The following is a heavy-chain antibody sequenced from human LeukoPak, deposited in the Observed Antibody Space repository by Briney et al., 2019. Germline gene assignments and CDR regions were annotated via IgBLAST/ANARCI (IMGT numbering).Heavy chain of an antibody. V-gene: IGHV1-18*01. D-gene: IGHD2-21*02. CDR1: GYTFTSYG. CDR2: ISAYNGNT. Sequence: GASVKVSCKASGYTFTSYGISWVRQAPGQGLEWMGWISAYNGNTNYAQKFQGRVTITADKSTSTAYMELSSLRSEDTAVYYCAREEAYCGGDCYLADYWGQGTLVTVSS. CDR3: AREEAYCGGDCYLADY. J-gene: IGHJ4*02.